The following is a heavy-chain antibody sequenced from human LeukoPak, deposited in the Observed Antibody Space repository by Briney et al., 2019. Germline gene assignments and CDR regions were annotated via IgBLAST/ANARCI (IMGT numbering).Heavy chain of an antibody. CDR3: ARSPPWAPLDY. J-gene: IGHJ4*02. CDR1: GFAVNSNS. Sequence: GGSLRLSCAASGFAVNSNSMSWVRQAPGKGLEWVSVIYSVNRTSYADSVKGRFTISRDSSKNTLCLQMNSLRAEDTAVYYCARSPPWAPLDYWGQGTLVTVSS. V-gene: IGHV3-66*01. CDR2: IYSVNRT.